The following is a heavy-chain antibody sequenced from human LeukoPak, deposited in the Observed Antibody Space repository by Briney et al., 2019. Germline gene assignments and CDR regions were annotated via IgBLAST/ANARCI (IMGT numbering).Heavy chain of an antibody. CDR2: INQSGST. D-gene: IGHD1-26*01. CDR1: GGSFSGYY. J-gene: IGHJ5*02. V-gene: IGHV4-34*01. Sequence: PSETLSLTCAVYGGSFSGYYWSWIRQPPGKGLEWIGEINQSGSTNYNPSFKSRVTISVDASKDQFSLKVGSVTAADTAVFYCARRAIWVGATVGWFDPWGQGTLVTVSS. CDR3: ARRAIWVGATVGWFDP.